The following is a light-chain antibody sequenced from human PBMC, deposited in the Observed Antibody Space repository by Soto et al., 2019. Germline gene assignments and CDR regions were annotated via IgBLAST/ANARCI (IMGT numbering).Light chain of an antibody. CDR3: QQRSNRLT. CDR2: DAS. CDR1: QGISNY. J-gene: IGKJ4*01. V-gene: IGKV3-11*01. Sequence: DIVLTQSPGTLSLSPGERATLSCRASQGISNYLAWYQQKPGQAPRLLVYDASNRATGIPARFSGSESGADFTLTISSLEPEDSAVYYCQQRSNRLTFGGGTKVDIK.